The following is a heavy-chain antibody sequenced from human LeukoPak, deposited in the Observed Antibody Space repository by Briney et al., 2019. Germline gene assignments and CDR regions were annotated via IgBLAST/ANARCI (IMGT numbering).Heavy chain of an antibody. CDR2: ISGSGGST. CDR3: AKVLYDSSGYYYAALGY. D-gene: IGHD3-22*01. Sequence: SGGSLRLSCAASGFTFSSYAMSWVRQAPGKGLEWVSAISGSGGSTYYADSVKGRFNISRDNSKNTLYLQMNSLRAEDPAVYYCAKVLYDSSGYYYAALGYWGQGTLVTVSS. V-gene: IGHV3-23*01. J-gene: IGHJ4*02. CDR1: GFTFSSYA.